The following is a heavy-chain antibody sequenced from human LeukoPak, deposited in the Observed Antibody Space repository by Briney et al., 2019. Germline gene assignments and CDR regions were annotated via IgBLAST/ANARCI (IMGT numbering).Heavy chain of an antibody. J-gene: IGHJ6*02. CDR3: ARDVVAAGYTGYYYYGMDV. Sequence: PGGSLRLSCAASGFTFSSYAMHWVRQAPGKGLEYVSAISSNGGSTYYANSVKGRFTISRDNSKNTLYLQMGSLRAEDMAVYYCARDVVAAGYTGYYYYGMDVWGQGTTVTVSS. CDR1: GFTFSSYA. CDR2: ISSNGGST. D-gene: IGHD6-13*01. V-gene: IGHV3-64*01.